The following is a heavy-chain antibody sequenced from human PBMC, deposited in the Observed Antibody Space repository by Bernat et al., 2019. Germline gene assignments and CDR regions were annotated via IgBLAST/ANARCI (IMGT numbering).Heavy chain of an antibody. D-gene: IGHD3-9*01. CDR1: GFSLSSSGVG. CDR2: IYWDDDK. J-gene: IGHJ4*02. Sequence: QITLKESGPTRVKPTQTLALTCTFSGFSLSSSGVGVGWIRQPPGKALEWLALIYWDDDKRYSPSLRSRLTITKDTSKNQVVLTMSDMDLVDTATYYCAHRRGGSGRDWLEGTYDYWGQGTLVTVSS. V-gene: IGHV2-5*02. CDR3: AHRRGGSGRDWLEGTYDY.